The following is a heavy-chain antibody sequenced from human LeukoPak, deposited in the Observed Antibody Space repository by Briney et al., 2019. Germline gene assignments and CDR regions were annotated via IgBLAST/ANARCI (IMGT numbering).Heavy chain of an antibody. J-gene: IGHJ2*01. Sequence: PSXXXXLXCXXSXXSXXSXXXSXXRQPPXKGLEWIGEINHXXSTNYNPSLKSRVTISVDTSKNQFSLKLSSVTAADTAVYYCARARTRSGGSCYRKTCYWYFDLWGRGTLVTVSS. V-gene: IGHV4-34*01. D-gene: IGHD2-15*01. CDR2: INHXXST. CDR1: XXSXXSXX. CDR3: ARARTRSGGSCYRKTCYWYFDL.